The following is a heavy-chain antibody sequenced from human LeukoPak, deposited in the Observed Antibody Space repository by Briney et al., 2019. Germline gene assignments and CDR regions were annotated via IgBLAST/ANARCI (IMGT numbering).Heavy chain of an antibody. Sequence: GGSLRLSCAASGFTFDDYAMHWVRQAPGKGLEWVSGISWNSGSIGYADSVKGRFTISRDNAKNSLYLQMNSLRAEDTAVYYCARGEMATTLILYWGQGTLVTVSS. CDR1: GFTFDDYA. D-gene: IGHD5-24*01. CDR2: ISWNSGSI. J-gene: IGHJ4*02. CDR3: ARGEMATTLILY. V-gene: IGHV3-9*01.